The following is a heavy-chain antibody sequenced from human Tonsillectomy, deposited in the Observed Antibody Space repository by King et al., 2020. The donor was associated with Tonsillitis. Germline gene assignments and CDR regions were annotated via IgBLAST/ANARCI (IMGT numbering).Heavy chain of an antibody. CDR2: IYYSGST. Sequence: VQLQESGPGLVKPSETLSLTCTVSGGSISSYYWSWIRQPPGKGLEWIGYIYYSGSTNYNPSLKSRVTISVDTSKNQFSLKLSSVTAADTAVYYCARKDWYFDLWGRGTLVTVSS. V-gene: IGHV4-59*01. CDR3: ARKDWYFDL. J-gene: IGHJ2*01. CDR1: GGSISSYY.